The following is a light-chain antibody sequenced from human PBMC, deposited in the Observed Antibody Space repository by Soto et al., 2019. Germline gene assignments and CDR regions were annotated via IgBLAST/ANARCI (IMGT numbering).Light chain of an antibody. V-gene: IGLV2-14*01. Sequence: QPASVSGSLGQSITISCTGTRTDIGGYNYVSWYQQYPGKAPKLVICEVTSRPSGISDRFSGSKSGNTASLTISGLQAEDEADYFCSSYTNSKAYILFGGGTKVTVL. CDR3: SSYTNSKAYIL. J-gene: IGLJ2*01. CDR1: RTDIGGYNY. CDR2: EVT.